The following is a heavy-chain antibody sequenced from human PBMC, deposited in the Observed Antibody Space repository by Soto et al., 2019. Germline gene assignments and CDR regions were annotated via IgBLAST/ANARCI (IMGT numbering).Heavy chain of an antibody. Sequence: QVQLQQWGAGLLKPSETLSLTCAVYGGSFSGYYWSWIRQPPGKGLEWIGEINHSGSTNYNPSLKSRCSISGDKSKNQYALKLSCGTAADTAVYYCARGWDYGDSTPHDGMDVWGQGTTVAVSS. V-gene: IGHV4-34*01. CDR2: INHSGST. J-gene: IGHJ6*02. CDR3: ARGWDYGDSTPHDGMDV. D-gene: IGHD4-17*01. CDR1: GGSFSGYY.